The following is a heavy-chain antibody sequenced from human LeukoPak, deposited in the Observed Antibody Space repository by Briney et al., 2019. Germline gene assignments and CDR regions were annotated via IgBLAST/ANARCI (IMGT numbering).Heavy chain of an antibody. CDR1: GFTFSSYA. CDR2: ISYDGSNK. D-gene: IGHD5-18*01. Sequence: GGSLRLSCAASGFTFSSYAMHWVRQAPGKGLEWMAVISYDGSNKYYADSVKGRFTISRDNSKNTLYLQMNSLRAEDTAVYYCARGPATWILGFDPWGQGTLVTVSS. J-gene: IGHJ5*02. V-gene: IGHV3-30-3*01. CDR3: ARGPATWILGFDP.